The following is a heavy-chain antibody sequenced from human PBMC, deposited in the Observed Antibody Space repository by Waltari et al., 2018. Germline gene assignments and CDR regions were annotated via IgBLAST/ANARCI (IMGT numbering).Heavy chain of an antibody. D-gene: IGHD2-2*01. J-gene: IGHJ6*02. Sequence: QVQLVESGGGVVQPGRSLRLSCAASGFAFSSYSVHWVRQALGKGLEWVAIKLFDETNKYYADSVKGLFTISRDKSKNTLYLQMNSLRAEDTAVYYCARDKEPAASIDVWGQGTTVTVSS. V-gene: IGHV3-33*01. CDR3: ARDKEPAASIDV. CDR1: GFAFSSYS. CDR2: KLFDETNK.